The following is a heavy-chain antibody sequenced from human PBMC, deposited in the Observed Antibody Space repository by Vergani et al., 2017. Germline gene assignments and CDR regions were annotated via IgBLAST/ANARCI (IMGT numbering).Heavy chain of an antibody. CDR1: GFTFSSYA. Sequence: EVQLLESGGGLVQPGGSLRLSCAASGFTFSSYAMSWVRQAPGKGLEWVSAISGSGGSTYYADAVKGRFTIARDNSKNTLYRQMNSLRAEDTAVYYCARTPTPRYYFDYWGQGTLVTVPS. D-gene: IGHD1-14*01. CDR3: ARTPTPRYYFDY. V-gene: IGHV3-23*01. J-gene: IGHJ4*02. CDR2: ISGSGGST.